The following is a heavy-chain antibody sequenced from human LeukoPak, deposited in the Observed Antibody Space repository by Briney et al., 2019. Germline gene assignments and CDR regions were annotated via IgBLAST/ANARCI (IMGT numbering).Heavy chain of an antibody. V-gene: IGHV3-11*05. D-gene: IGHD3-10*01. CDR1: GFTFGDSY. CDR2: ITSSSAST. Sequence: PGGSLRLSCAASGFTFGDSYMSWIRQAPGKGLEWVSYITSSSASTNYADSVKGRFTISRDDANNSPYLQMNSLRAEDTAVYYCARGGTFIRGVISTLYYFDYWGQGTLVTVSS. CDR3: ARGGTFIRGVISTLYYFDY. J-gene: IGHJ4*02.